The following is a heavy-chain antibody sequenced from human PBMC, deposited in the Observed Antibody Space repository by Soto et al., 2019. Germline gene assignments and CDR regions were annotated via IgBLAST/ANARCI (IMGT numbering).Heavy chain of an antibody. CDR3: ARIMTTASLDYYYGMDV. CDR2: ISYDGSNK. J-gene: IGHJ6*02. CDR1: GFTFSSYG. D-gene: IGHD4-17*01. Sequence: GGSLRLSCAASGFTFSSYGMHWVRQAPGKGLEWVAVISYDGSNKYYADSVKGRFTISRDNSKNTLYLQMNSLRAEDTAVYYCARIMTTASLDYYYGMDVWGQGTTVTVSS. V-gene: IGHV3-30*03.